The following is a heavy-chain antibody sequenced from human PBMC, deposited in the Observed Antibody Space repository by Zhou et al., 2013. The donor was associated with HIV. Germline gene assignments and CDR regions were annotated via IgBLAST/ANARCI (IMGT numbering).Heavy chain of an antibody. Sequence: QVQLVQSGAELKKPGASVKVSCKASGYSFNTYDINWVRQASGEGLEWMGWINPKSGNTGYAQNFQGRVTISTNTSIFTAYMELRSLRSDDTAVYYCARDGARFLEWSNWFDPGAREPWSPSPQ. J-gene: IGHJ5*02. D-gene: IGHD3-3*01. CDR2: INPKSGNT. V-gene: IGHV1-8*03. CDR1: GYSFNTYD. CDR3: ARDGARFLEWSNWFDP.